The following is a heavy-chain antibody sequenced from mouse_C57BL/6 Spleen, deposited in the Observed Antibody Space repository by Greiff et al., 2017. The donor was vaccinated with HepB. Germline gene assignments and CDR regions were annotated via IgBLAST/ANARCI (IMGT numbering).Heavy chain of an antibody. CDR3: TRKVSFDY. J-gene: IGHJ2*01. V-gene: IGHV1-15*01. CDR2: IDPETGGT. CDR1: GYTFTDYE. Sequence: VQLQQSGAELVRPGASVTLSCKASGYTFTDYEMHWVKQTPVHGLEWIGAIDPETGGTAYNQKFKGKAILTAYKSSSTAYMELRSLTSEDFAVYYYTRKVSFDYWGQGTTLAVSS.